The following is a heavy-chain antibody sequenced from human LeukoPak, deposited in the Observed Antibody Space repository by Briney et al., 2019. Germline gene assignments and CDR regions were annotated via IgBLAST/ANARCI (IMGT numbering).Heavy chain of an antibody. CDR3: AKGRPVDY. CDR2: ISYDGSNK. CDR1: GFTFSSYG. J-gene: IGHJ4*02. V-gene: IGHV3-30*18. Sequence: GGSLRLSCAASGFTFSSYGMHWVRQAPGKGLEWVAVISYDGSNKYYADSVKGRFTISRDNSKNTLYLQMNSLGAEDTAVYYCAKGRPVDYWGQGTLVTVSS.